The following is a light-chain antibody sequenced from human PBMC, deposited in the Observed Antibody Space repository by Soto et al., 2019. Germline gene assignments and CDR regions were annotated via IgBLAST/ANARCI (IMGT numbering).Light chain of an antibody. J-gene: IGLJ3*02. CDR3: QSYDSSGV. CDR2: ENN. CDR1: RGSIASNY. Sequence: NFMLTQPHSVSESPGKTVTISCTRSRGSIASNYVQWYQHRPGSSPSTVIYENNQRPSGVPDRFSGSIDTSSNSASLTISGLKTEDEADYYCQSYDSSGVFGGGTKVTVL. V-gene: IGLV6-57*01.